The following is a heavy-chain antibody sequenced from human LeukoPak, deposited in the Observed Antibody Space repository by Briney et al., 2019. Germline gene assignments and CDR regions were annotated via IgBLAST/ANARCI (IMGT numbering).Heavy chain of an antibody. CDR3: ARAYGSGSYLSWYYFDY. D-gene: IGHD3-10*01. V-gene: IGHV4-61*02. Sequence: SETLSLTCTVSGGSISSGSYYWSWIRQPAGKGLEWIGRIYTSGSTNYNPSLKSRVTISVDTSKNQFSLKLSSVTAADTAVYYCARAYGSGSYLSWYYFDYWGQGTLVTVSS. CDR1: GGSISSGSYY. CDR2: IYTSGST. J-gene: IGHJ4*02.